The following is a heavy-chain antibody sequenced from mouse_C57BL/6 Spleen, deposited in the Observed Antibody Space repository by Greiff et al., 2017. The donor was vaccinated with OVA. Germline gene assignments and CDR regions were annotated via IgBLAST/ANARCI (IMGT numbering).Heavy chain of an antibody. J-gene: IGHJ2*01. CDR2: ILPGSGST. V-gene: IGHV1-9*01. Sequence: VKLMESGAELMKPGASVKLSCKATGYTFTGYWIEWVKQRPGHGLEWIGEILPGSGSTNYNEKFKGKATFTADTSSNTAYMQLSSLTTEDSAIYYCARWFYYDYDREYFDYWGQGTTLTVSS. CDR1: GYTFTGYW. CDR3: ARWFYYDYDREYFDY. D-gene: IGHD2-4*01.